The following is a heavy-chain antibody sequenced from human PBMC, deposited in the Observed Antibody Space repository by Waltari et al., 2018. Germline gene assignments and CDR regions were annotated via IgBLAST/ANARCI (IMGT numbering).Heavy chain of an antibody. CDR3: ARVPYCSSTSCHFDY. Sequence: QVQLQESGQGLVKPSETLSLTCTVSGGSISSYYWSWIRQPPGKGLEWIGYIYYSGSTNYNPSLKSRVTISVDTSKNQFSLKLSSVTAADTAVYYCARVPYCSSTSCHFDYWGQGTLVTVSS. J-gene: IGHJ4*02. V-gene: IGHV4-59*01. CDR1: GGSISSYY. D-gene: IGHD2-2*01. CDR2: IYYSGST.